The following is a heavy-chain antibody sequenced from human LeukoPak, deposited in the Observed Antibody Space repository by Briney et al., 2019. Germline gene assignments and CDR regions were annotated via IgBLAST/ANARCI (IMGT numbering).Heavy chain of an antibody. Sequence: GGSLRLSCAASGFPFSLYGMHWVRQAPGKGLEWVAVVWYDGNNKYYADSVKGRFTISRDNSNNTVYLQMNSLRADDTAVYYCARSLMRPYFDYWGQGTLVSVPS. CDR2: VWYDGNNK. V-gene: IGHV3-33*01. CDR3: ARSLMRPYFDY. CDR1: GFPFSLYG. J-gene: IGHJ4*02. D-gene: IGHD3-10*01.